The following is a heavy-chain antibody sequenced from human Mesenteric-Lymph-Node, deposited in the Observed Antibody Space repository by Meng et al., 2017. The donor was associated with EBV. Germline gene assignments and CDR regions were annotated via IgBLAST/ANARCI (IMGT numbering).Heavy chain of an antibody. Sequence: QMQLQESGPGLGGPSGTLSLICAVSGGSISTTNWWSWVRQSPGKGLEWIGEIYHRGNNNYNPSLMSRAAISADTSKNQFSLKLNSVTAADTAVYYCARAGGLTGFPHGAFDLWSPGTLVTVSS. J-gene: IGHJ4*02. D-gene: IGHD3-9*01. CDR3: ARAGGLTGFPHGAFDL. V-gene: IGHV4-4*02. CDR1: GGSISTTNW. CDR2: IYHRGNN.